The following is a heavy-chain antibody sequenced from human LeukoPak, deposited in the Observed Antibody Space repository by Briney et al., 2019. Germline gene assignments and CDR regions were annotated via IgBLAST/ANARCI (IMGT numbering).Heavy chain of an antibody. CDR2: ISYDGSNK. V-gene: IGHV3-30-3*01. Sequence: PGRSLRLSCAASGFTFSSYAMHWVRQAPGKGLVWVAVISYDGSNKYYADSVKGRFTISRDNSKNTLYLQMNSLRAEDTAVYYCAREKEDSSGLHFDYWGQGTLVTVSS. D-gene: IGHD3-22*01. J-gene: IGHJ4*02. CDR3: AREKEDSSGLHFDY. CDR1: GFTFSSYA.